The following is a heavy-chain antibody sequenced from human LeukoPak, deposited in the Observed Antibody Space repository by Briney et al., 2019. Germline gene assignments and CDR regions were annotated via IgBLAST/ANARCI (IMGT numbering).Heavy chain of an antibody. V-gene: IGHV3-23*01. CDR1: GFTFSSYG. CDR2: ISGSGGST. J-gene: IGHJ4*02. Sequence: GGTLRLSCAASGFTFSSYGMSWVRQAPGKGLEWVSAISGSGGSTYYADSVKGRFTISRDNSKNTLYLQMNSLRAEDTAVYYCARGGPGRGYDSYFDYWGQGTLVTVSS. D-gene: IGHD5-12*01. CDR3: ARGGPGRGYDSYFDY.